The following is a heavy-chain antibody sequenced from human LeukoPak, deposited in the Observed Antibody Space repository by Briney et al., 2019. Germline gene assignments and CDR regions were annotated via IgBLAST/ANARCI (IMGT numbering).Heavy chain of an antibody. CDR2: IKEDGSEK. J-gene: IGHJ3*01. CDR3: AREGLWVGLDSGKTRQAYWES. CDR1: GFTFSNYW. D-gene: IGHD2-21*01. V-gene: IGHV3-7*04. Sequence: PGGSLRLSCAASGFTFSNYWMSWVRQAPGKGLKWVANIKEDGSEKYYADSVKGRFTISRDNAKNSLKLQMNGMRAEDTAVYYCAREGLWVGLDSGKTRQAYWESWGQGTMVTVSS.